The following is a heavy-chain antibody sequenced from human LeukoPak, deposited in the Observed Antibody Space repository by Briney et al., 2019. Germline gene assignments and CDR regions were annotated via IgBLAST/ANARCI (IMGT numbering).Heavy chain of an antibody. CDR2: IIPIFGTA. CDR1: GGTFSSYA. J-gene: IGHJ4*02. D-gene: IGHD1-1*01. V-gene: IGHV1-69*13. Sequence: GASVNVSCKASGGTFSSYAISWVRQATGQGLEWMGGIIPIFGTANYAQKFQGRVTITADESTSTAYMELSSLRSEDTAVYYCAREERENYFDYWGQGTLVTVSS. CDR3: AREERENYFDY.